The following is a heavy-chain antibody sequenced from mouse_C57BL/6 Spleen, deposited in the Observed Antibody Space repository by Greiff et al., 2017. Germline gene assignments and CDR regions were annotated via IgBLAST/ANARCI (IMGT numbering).Heavy chain of an antibody. CDR3: AVTGLYCAMDY. Sequence: VQLQQSGPELVKPGASVKISCKASGYAFSSSWMNWVKQRPGKGLEWIGRIYPGDGDTNYKGKFKGKATLTADKSSSTAYMLHSSLTSEDSAVYFCAVTGLYCAMDYWGQGTAVTVSS. V-gene: IGHV1-82*01. CDR2: IYPGDGDT. D-gene: IGHD4-1*01. CDR1: GYAFSSSW. J-gene: IGHJ4*01.